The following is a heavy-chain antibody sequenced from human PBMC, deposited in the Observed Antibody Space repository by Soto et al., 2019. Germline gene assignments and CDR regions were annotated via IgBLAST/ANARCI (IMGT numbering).Heavy chain of an antibody. Sequence: ASVKVSCKASGYTFTSYDINWVRQATGQGLEWMGRINPNSGKTNYAQKFQGRVTITGNKSTSTAYMELSSLRSEDTAVYYCARASGIAARPTSLDYWGQGTLVTVSS. J-gene: IGHJ4*02. CDR3: ARASGIAARPTSLDY. CDR1: GYTFTSYD. D-gene: IGHD6-6*01. CDR2: INPNSGKT. V-gene: IGHV1-8*01.